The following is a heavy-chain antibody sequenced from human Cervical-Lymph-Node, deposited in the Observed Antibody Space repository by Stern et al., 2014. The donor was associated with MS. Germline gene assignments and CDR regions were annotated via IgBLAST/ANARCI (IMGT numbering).Heavy chain of an antibody. J-gene: IGHJ4*02. CDR1: GFTVSSNY. CDR3: ARSDSSGWPSFDY. Sequence: VQLVESGGGLIQPGGSLRLSCAASGFTVSSNYMSWVRQAPGKGLEWVSVIYSGGSTYYADSVKGRFTISRDNSKNTLYLQMNSLRAEDTAVYYCARSDSSGWPSFDYWGQGTLVTVSS. D-gene: IGHD6-19*01. CDR2: IYSGGST. V-gene: IGHV3-53*01.